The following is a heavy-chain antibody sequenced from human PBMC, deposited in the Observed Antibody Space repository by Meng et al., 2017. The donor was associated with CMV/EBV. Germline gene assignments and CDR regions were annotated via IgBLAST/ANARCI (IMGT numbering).Heavy chain of an antibody. V-gene: IGHV3-21*01. J-gene: IGHJ4*02. D-gene: IGHD3-3*01. CDR2: ISSSGSYI. CDR3: ARDLYDFWSGYYTYEIIY. CDR1: GFTFSSYS. Sequence: GESLKISCAASGFTFSSYSMNWVRQAPGKGLEWVSSISSSGSYIYYADSVKGRFTISRDNAKNSLYLQMNILRAEDTAVYYCARDLYDFWSGYYTYEIIYWGQGTLVTVSS.